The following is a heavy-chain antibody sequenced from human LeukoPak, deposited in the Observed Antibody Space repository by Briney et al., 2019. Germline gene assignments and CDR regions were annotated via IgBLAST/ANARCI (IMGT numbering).Heavy chain of an antibody. D-gene: IGHD5-12*01. CDR1: GGSFSGYY. Sequence: SETLSLTCAVYGGSFSGYYWSWIRQHPGKGLEWIGYIYYSGITYYNPSLKSRVTISVDTSKNQFSLKLSSVTAADTALYYCARYSGTKRDFDYWGQGTLVTVSS. J-gene: IGHJ4*02. CDR3: ARYSGTKRDFDY. CDR2: IYYSGIT. V-gene: IGHV4-31*11.